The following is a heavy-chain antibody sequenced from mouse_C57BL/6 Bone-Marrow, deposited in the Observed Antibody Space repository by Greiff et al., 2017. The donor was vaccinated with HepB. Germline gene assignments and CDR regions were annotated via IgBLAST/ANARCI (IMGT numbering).Heavy chain of an antibody. CDR3: ARWGYGSSYWYFDV. D-gene: IGHD1-1*01. CDR1: GYTFTSYW. V-gene: IGHV1-72*01. J-gene: IGHJ1*03. CDR2: IDPNSGGT. Sequence: QVHVKQPGAELVKPGASVKLSCKASGYTFTSYWMHWVKQRPGRGLEWIGRIDPNSGGTKYNEKFKSKATLTVDKPSSKAYMQLSSLTSEDSAVYYCARWGYGSSYWYFDVWGTGTTVTVSS.